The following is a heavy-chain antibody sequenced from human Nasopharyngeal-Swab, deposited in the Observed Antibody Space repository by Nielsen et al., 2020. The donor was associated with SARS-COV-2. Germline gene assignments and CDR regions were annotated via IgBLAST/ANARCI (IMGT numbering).Heavy chain of an antibody. V-gene: IGHV3-48*04. D-gene: IGHD3-22*01. CDR3: ARDPFPYYYDSSGSFDY. Sequence: GESLKISCAASGFTFSSYSMNWVRQAPGKGLEWVSYISSSSTTYYADSVKGRFTISRDNAKNSLYLQMNSLRAEDTAVYYCARDPFPYYYDSSGSFDYWGQGTLVTVSS. CDR2: ISSSSTT. CDR1: GFTFSSYS. J-gene: IGHJ4*02.